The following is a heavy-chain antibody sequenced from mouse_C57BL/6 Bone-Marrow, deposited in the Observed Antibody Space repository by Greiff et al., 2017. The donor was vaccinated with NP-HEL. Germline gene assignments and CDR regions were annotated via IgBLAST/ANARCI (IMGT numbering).Heavy chain of an antibody. V-gene: IGHV1-59*01. CDR1: GYTFTSYW. CDR2: IDPSDSYT. CDR3: ARLGDVGFDY. D-gene: IGHD3-3*01. J-gene: IGHJ2*01. Sequence: QVQLQQPGAELVRPGTSVKLSCKASGYTFTSYWMHWVKQRPGQGLEWIGVIDPSDSYTNYNQKFKGKATLTVDTSSSTAYMQLSSLTSEDSAVYYCARLGDVGFDYWGQGTTLTVSS.